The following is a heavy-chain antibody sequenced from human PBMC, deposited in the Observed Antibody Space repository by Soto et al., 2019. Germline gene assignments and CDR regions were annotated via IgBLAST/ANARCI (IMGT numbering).Heavy chain of an antibody. J-gene: IGHJ4*02. V-gene: IGHV3-23*01. CDR2: IRRHTSST. CDR1: GLTLSTSS. Sequence: GGTLRLSCSAFGLTLSTSSMNWVRQAPGRGLEWISSIRRHTSSTSYADSVMGRFTISRDSSKNTLYLQLNSLRVEDTAVYYCAKIPHPSYYFDCWGQGTLVTVS. CDR3: AKIPHPSYYFDC. D-gene: IGHD2-21*01.